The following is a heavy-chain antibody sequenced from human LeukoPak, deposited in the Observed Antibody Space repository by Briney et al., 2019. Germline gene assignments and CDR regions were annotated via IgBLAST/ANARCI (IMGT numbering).Heavy chain of an antibody. CDR3: ASGAQCDY. Sequence: GGSLRLSCAASGFTFSSYEMNWVRQAPGKGLEWVSYISSSGSPTYYADSVKGRFTISRDNAKNSLYLQMNSLRAEDTALYYCASGAQCDYWGQGTLVTVSS. V-gene: IGHV3-48*03. J-gene: IGHJ4*02. CDR2: ISSSGSPT. CDR1: GFTFSSYE. D-gene: IGHD1-26*01.